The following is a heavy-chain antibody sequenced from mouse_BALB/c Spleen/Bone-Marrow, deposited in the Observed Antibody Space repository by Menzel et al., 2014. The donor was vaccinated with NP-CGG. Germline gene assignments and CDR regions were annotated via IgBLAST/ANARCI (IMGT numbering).Heavy chain of an antibody. CDR2: INPSSGYT. Sequence: VQLQQSGAELARPGASVKMSCKASGYTFTSYTMHWVKQRPGQGLEWIGYINPSSGYTNYNQKFKDKATLTADKSSSTAYMQLSSLTSKDSAVYYCARAAYYRYDEGAWFAYWGQGTLVTVSA. CDR1: GYTFTSYT. J-gene: IGHJ3*01. CDR3: ARAAYYRYDEGAWFAY. V-gene: IGHV1-4*01. D-gene: IGHD2-14*01.